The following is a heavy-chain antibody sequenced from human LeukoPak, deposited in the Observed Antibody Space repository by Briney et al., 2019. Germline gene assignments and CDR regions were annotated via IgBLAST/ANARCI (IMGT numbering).Heavy chain of an antibody. V-gene: IGHV4-34*01. J-gene: IGHJ4*02. Sequence: SETLSLTCAVYGGSFSGYYWSWIRQPPGKGLEWIGEINHSGSTNYNPSLKSRVTISVDTSKKQFSLKLSSVTAADTAVYYCAGNYYGSGSYYSEDRYWGQGTLVTVSS. CDR2: INHSGST. CDR3: AGNYYGSGSYYSEDRY. D-gene: IGHD3-10*01. CDR1: GGSFSGYY.